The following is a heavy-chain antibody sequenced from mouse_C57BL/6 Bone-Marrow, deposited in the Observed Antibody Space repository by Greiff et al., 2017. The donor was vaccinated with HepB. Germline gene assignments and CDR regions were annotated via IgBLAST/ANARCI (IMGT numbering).Heavy chain of an antibody. J-gene: IGHJ1*03. D-gene: IGHD1-1*01. CDR3: ASFITTVVAWYFDV. CDR1: GYTFTSYG. Sequence: QVQLQQSGAELARPGASVKLSCKASGYTFTSYGISWVKQRTGQGLEWIGEIYPRSGNTYYNEKFKGKATLTADKSSSTAYMELRSLTSEDSAVYFCASFITTVVAWYFDVWGTGTTVTVSS. V-gene: IGHV1-81*01. CDR2: IYPRSGNT.